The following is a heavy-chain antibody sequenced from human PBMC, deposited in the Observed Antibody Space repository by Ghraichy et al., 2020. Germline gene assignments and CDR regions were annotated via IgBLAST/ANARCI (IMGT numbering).Heavy chain of an antibody. J-gene: IGHJ3*02. V-gene: IGHV3-15*01. D-gene: IGHD2-2*01. CDR3: AAKRGSKYYHHDSFDI. CDR1: GFTFSNVW. Sequence: GGSLRLSCTASGFTFSNVWMNWVRQAPGKGLEWVGRIKSTSNGGTTDYAAPVKDRFTISSYDSKDMVYLQLNSLKSEDTAVYYCAAKRGSKYYHHDSFDICGQGTMITVS. CDR2: IKSTSNGGTT.